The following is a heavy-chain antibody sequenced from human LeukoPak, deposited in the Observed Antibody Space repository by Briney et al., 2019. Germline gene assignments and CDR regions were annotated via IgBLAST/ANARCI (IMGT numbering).Heavy chain of an antibody. V-gene: IGHV1-8*02. D-gene: IGHD6-13*01. Sequence: ASVKVSCKASGYTFTGYYMHWVRQAPGQGLEWMGWMNPNSGNTGYAQKFQGRVTMTRNTSISTAYMELSSLRSEDTAVYYCARGGSGYSSSWYYFDYWGQGTLVTVSS. CDR2: MNPNSGNT. CDR3: ARGGSGYSSSWYYFDY. CDR1: GYTFTGYY. J-gene: IGHJ4*02.